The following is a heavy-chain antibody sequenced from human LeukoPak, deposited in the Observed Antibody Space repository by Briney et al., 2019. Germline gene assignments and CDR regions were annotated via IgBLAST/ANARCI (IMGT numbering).Heavy chain of an antibody. V-gene: IGHV3-66*01. D-gene: IGHD1-26*01. CDR3: TTDRGSYIDY. CDR2: IYSGGST. J-gene: IGHJ4*02. Sequence: TGGSLRLSCAASEFSVGSNYMTWVRQAPGKGLEWVSLIYSGGSTYYADSVKGRFTISRDNSKNTLYLQMNSLRAEDTAVYYCTTDRGSYIDYWGQGTLVTVSS. CDR1: EFSVGSNY.